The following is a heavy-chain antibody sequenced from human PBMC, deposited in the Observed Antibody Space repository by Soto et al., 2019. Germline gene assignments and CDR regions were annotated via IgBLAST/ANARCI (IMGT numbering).Heavy chain of an antibody. CDR3: ARVPDSYYDFWSGKYGMDV. D-gene: IGHD3-3*01. J-gene: IGHJ6*02. CDR2: SYYSGST. V-gene: IGHV4-59*01. CDR1: GGSISSCY. Sequence: SETLSLTCTVSGGSISSCYWSWIRQPPGKGLEWIGYSYYSGSTNYNPSLKSRVTISVDTSKNQFSLKLSSVTAADTAVYYCARVPDSYYDFWSGKYGMDVWGQGTTVTVSS.